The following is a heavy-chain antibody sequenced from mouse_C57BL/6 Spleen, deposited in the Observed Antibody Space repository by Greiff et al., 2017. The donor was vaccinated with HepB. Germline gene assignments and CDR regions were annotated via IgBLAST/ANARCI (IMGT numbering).Heavy chain of an antibody. J-gene: IGHJ4*01. V-gene: IGHV5-9*01. CDR1: GFTFSSYT. CDR3: ARQGNGLDY. D-gene: IGHD2-2*01. CDR2: ISGGGGNT. Sequence: VQLKESGGGLVKPGGSLKLSCAASGFTFSSYTMSWVRQTPEKRLEWVATISGGGGNTYYPDSVKGRFTISRDNAKNTLYLQMSSLRSEDTAWYYCARQGNGLDYWGQGTSVTVSS.